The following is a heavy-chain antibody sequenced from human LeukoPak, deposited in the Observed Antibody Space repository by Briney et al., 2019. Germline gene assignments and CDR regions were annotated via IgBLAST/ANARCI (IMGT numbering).Heavy chain of an antibody. J-gene: IGHJ4*02. V-gene: IGHV3-30*03. Sequence: GGSLRLSCLASGFTVGNNHMSWVRQAPGKGLEWVAVISNDDRNKYYTDSVKGRFIISRDNSKNTVYLQMNSLKTEDTAMYYCARPSPPGDGYNPCDYWGPGALVVVSS. CDR2: ISNDDRNK. D-gene: IGHD5-24*01. CDR1: GFTVGNNH. CDR3: ARPSPPGDGYNPCDY.